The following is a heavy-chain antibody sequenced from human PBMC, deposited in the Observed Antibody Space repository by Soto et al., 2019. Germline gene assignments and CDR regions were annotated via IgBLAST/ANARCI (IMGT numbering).Heavy chain of an antibody. CDR1: GGTFSAYA. J-gene: IGHJ4*02. Sequence: QVQLVQSGAEVKKPGSSVKVSCKASGGTFSAYAISWVRQAPGQGLEWMGGIIPIYGGAKKSQKFQGRVKITADEDTGAADMEMSSLTSEDPAIYYGVGGRTATTTLAYWGQGTAVTVSS. D-gene: IGHD1-1*01. V-gene: IGHV1-69*01. CDR3: VGGRTATTTLAY. CDR2: IIPIYGGA.